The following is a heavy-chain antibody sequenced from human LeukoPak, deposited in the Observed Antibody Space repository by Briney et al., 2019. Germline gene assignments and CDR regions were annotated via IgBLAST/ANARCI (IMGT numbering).Heavy chain of an antibody. J-gene: IGHJ4*02. V-gene: IGHV1-69*13. CDR3: ARASWGTGLVPAAPLGY. CDR1: GGTFSSYA. Sequence: SVKVACKASGGTFSSYAISWVRQAPGQGLEWMGGIIPIFGTANYAQKFQGRVTSTADESTSTAYMELSSLRSEDTAVYYCARASWGTGLVPAAPLGYWGQGTLVTVPS. CDR2: IIPIFGTA. D-gene: IGHD2-2*01.